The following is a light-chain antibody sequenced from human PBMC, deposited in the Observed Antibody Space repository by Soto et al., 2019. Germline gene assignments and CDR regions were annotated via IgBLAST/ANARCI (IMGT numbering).Light chain of an antibody. Sequence: DIQMTQSPSTLSASVGDRVTITCRASQSISSWLAWYQQNPGKAPKLLIYDASSLESGVPSRFRGSGSGTEFPLTISSLQPDDFATYYCQQYNSYVTFGPGTKVDIK. CDR3: QQYNSYVT. CDR2: DAS. CDR1: QSISSW. V-gene: IGKV1-5*01. J-gene: IGKJ3*01.